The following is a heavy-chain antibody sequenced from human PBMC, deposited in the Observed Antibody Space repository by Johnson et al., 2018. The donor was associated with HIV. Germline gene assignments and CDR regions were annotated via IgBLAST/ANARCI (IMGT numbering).Heavy chain of an antibody. V-gene: IGHV3-7*02. CDR2: IKQDGSEK. J-gene: IGHJ3*02. D-gene: IGHD6-19*01. Sequence: VQLVESGGGLVQPGGSLRLSCAASGFTFSSYWMSWVRQAPGKGLEWVANIKQDGSEKYYVDSVKGRFTISRDNAKNSLYLQMNSLRAEDTAVYYCARPGGGWYETAVDIWGQGTMVTVSS. CDR3: ARPGGGWYETAVDI. CDR1: GFTFSSYW.